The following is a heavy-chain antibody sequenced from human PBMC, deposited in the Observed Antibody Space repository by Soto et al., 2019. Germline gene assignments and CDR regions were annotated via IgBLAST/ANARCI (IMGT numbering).Heavy chain of an antibody. CDR3: ARVLLEWLFLPGFFDY. V-gene: IGHV1-18*01. D-gene: IGHD3-3*01. CDR1: GYTFTSYG. Sequence: QVQLVQSGGEVKKPGASVKVSCKASGYTFTSYGISWVRQAPGQGLEWMGWISAYNGNTNYAQKLQGRVTMTTDTSTSTAYMELRSLRSDDTAVYYCARVLLEWLFLPGFFDYWGQGTLVSVSS. CDR2: ISAYNGNT. J-gene: IGHJ4*02.